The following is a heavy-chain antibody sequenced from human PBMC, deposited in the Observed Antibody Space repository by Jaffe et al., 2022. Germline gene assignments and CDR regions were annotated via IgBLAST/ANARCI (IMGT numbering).Heavy chain of an antibody. CDR2: IYHSGST. V-gene: IGHV4-38-2*01. J-gene: IGHJ4*02. D-gene: IGHD4-17*01. CDR1: GYSISSGYY. CDR3: ARTDYGDYVSYYFDY. Sequence: QVQLQESGPGLVKPSETLSLTCAVSGYSISSGYYWGWIRQPPGKGLEWIGSIYHSGSTYYNPSLKSRVTISVDTSKNQFSLKLSSVTAADTAVYYCARTDYGDYVSYYFDYWGQGTLVTVSS.